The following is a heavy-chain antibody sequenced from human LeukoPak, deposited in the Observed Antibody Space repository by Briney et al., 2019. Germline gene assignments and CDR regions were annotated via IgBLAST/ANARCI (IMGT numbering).Heavy chain of an antibody. J-gene: IGHJ4*02. D-gene: IGHD3-22*01. V-gene: IGHV3-11*01. Sequence: GGSLRLSCAASGFTFSVYYMSWIRQAPGKGLEWVSYISSSGSTIYYADSVKGRFTIPRDNAKNSLYLQMNSLRAEDTAVYYCARDYYDSSSYYYVLDYWGQGTLVTVSS. CDR3: ARDYYDSSSYYYVLDY. CDR2: ISSSGSTI. CDR1: GFTFSVYY.